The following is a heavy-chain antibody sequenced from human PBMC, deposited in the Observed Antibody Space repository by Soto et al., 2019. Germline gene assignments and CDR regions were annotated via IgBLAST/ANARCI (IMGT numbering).Heavy chain of an antibody. D-gene: IGHD2-15*01. CDR3: ARAGCDGGSCYTLVGLRYGMDV. V-gene: IGHV3-30-3*01. CDR2: ISYDGSNK. J-gene: IGHJ6*02. CDR1: GFTFSSYA. Sequence: SLRLSCAASGFTFSSYAMHWVRQAPGKGLEWVAVISYDGSNKYYADSVKGRFTISRDNSKNTLYLQMSSLRGEDTAVYYCARAGCDGGSCYTLVGLRYGMDVWGQGTTVTVSS.